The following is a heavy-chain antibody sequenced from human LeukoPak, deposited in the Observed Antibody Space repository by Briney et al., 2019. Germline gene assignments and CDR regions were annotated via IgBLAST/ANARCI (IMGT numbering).Heavy chain of an antibody. CDR1: GFTFSSYG. CDR3: AKSLWFGELLSAFDI. D-gene: IGHD3-10*01. V-gene: IGHV3-30*18. Sequence: GGSLRLSCAASGFTFSSYGMHWVRKAPGKGLEWVAVISYDGSNKYYADSVKGRFTISRDNSKNTLYLQMNSLRAEDTAVYYCAKSLWFGELLSAFDIWGQGTMVTVSS. CDR2: ISYDGSNK. J-gene: IGHJ3*02.